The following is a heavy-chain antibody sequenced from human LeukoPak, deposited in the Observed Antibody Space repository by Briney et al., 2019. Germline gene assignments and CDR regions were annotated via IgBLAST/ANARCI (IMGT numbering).Heavy chain of an antibody. CDR1: GFTFSSYW. V-gene: IGHV3-74*01. CDR2: INSDGSST. Sequence: GGSLRLSCAASGFTFSSYWMHWVRQAPGKGLVWVSRINSDGSSTSYADSVKGRFTISRDNAKNTLYLQMNSLRAEDTAVYYCARAHYYDSSGSTSHFDYWGQGTLFTVSP. D-gene: IGHD3-22*01. CDR3: ARAHYYDSSGSTSHFDY. J-gene: IGHJ4*02.